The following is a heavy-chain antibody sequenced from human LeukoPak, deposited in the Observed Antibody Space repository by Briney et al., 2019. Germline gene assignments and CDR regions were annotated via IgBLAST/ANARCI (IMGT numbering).Heavy chain of an antibody. V-gene: IGHV3-23*01. J-gene: IGHJ4*02. CDR1: GFTFSSYA. CDR3: AKDRRDGYNIFDY. D-gene: IGHD5-24*01. Sequence: PGGSLRLSCAAPGFTFSSYAMSWVRQAPGKGLEWVSAISGSGGSTYYADSVKGRFTISRDNSKNTLYLQMNSLRAEDTAVYYCAKDRRDGYNIFDYWGQGTLVTVSS. CDR2: ISGSGGST.